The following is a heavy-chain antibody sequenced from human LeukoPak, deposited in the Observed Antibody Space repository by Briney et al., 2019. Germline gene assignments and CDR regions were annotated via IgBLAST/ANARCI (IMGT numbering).Heavy chain of an antibody. CDR3: AKDNRRHYTSGPNPDSLH. Sequence: KTGGSLRLSCAASGFTFSSLAMHWVRQAPGKGLEWVSSISSSSSYIYYADSVKGRFTISRDNAKNSLYLQMNSLRVEDTAFYYCAKDNRRHYTSGPNPDSLHWGQGALVTVSS. J-gene: IGHJ4*02. D-gene: IGHD6-19*01. V-gene: IGHV3-21*04. CDR1: GFTFSSLA. CDR2: ISSSSSYI.